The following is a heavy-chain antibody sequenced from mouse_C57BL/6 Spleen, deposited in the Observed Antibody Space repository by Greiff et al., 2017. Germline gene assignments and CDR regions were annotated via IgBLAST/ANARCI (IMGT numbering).Heavy chain of an antibody. J-gene: IGHJ2*01. V-gene: IGHV3-1*01. CDR1: GYSITSGYD. CDR2: ISYSGST. D-gene: IGHD4-1*01. CDR3: AREKRGRGRHFDY. Sequence: EVQRVESGPGMVKPSQSLSLTCTVTGYSITSGYDWHWIRHFPGNKLEWMGYISYSGSTNYNPSLKSRISITHDTSKNHFFLKLNSVTTEDTATYYCAREKRGRGRHFDYWGQGTTLTVSS.